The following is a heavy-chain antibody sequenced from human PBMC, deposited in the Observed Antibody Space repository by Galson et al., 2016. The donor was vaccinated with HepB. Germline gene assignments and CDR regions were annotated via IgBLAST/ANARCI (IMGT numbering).Heavy chain of an antibody. CDR3: ASWGYSSSRYSDY. Sequence: TLSLTCTVSGGSISSGGYYWSWIRQHPGKGLEWIGYIYYSGSTYYNPSLRSRVTISADTSKNQFSLKLGSVTAADTAVYYCASWGYSSSRYSDYWGQGTLVTVPS. V-gene: IGHV4-31*03. D-gene: IGHD6-13*01. J-gene: IGHJ4*02. CDR1: GGSISSGGYY. CDR2: IYYSGST.